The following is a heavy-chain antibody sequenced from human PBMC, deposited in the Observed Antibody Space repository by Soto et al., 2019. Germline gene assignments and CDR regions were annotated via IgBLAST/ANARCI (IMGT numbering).Heavy chain of an antibody. V-gene: IGHV1-18*01. CDR3: ARGTTVETGRY. D-gene: IGHD4-17*01. CDR2: ISAYNGNT. J-gene: IGHJ4*02. Sequence: QVQLVQSGAEVKKPGASVKVSCKASGYTFSSYGINWVRQAPGQGLEWMGWISAYNGNTNYAQKLQGRVTMTTDTATSTAYMELSSLRADDTVVCHCARGTTVETGRYWGQGTLVTVSS. CDR1: GYTFSSYG.